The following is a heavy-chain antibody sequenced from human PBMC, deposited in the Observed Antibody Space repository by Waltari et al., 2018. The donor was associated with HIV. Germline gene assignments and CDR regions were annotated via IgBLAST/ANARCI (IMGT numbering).Heavy chain of an antibody. J-gene: IGHJ6*02. V-gene: IGHV1-2*02. Sequence: QVQLVQSGAEVKKPGASVKVSCKASGYTFTGYYMHWVRQAPGQGVEWMRGNNPNRSGTNYAQKCQGRVTMTRDTSISTAYMELSRLRSDDTAVYYCARAQYYYDSSGYYYGDYGMDVWGQGTTVTVSS. CDR1: GYTFTGYY. D-gene: IGHD3-22*01. CDR3: ARAQYYYDSSGYYYGDYGMDV. CDR2: NNPNRSGT.